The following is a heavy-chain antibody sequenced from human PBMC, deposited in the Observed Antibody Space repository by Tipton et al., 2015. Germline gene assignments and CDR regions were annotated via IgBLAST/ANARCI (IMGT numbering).Heavy chain of an antibody. J-gene: IGHJ4*02. CDR3: AREGGVYSGSWYVGYFDY. CDR1: GFTFDRYE. Sequence: SLRLSCVASGFTFDRYEMDWVRQAPGKGLEWISYISSSGHITYYADSVKGRFTISRDNSKNTLYLQMNSLRPEDTAVYGCAREGGVYSGSWYVGYFDYWGQGTLVTVSS. V-gene: IGHV3-48*03. D-gene: IGHD6-13*01. CDR2: ISSSGHIT.